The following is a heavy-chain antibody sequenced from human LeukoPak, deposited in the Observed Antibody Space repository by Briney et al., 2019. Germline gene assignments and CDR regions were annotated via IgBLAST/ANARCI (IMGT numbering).Heavy chain of an antibody. V-gene: IGHV3-30-3*01. J-gene: IGHJ3*02. D-gene: IGHD3-10*01. Sequence: SGGSLRLSCAASGFTFSYPMHWVRQAPGKGLEWVALTSYDGSNKYYADSVKGRFTISRDNSKNTLSLQMNSLRAEDTAVYYCARDGSGDAFDIWGQGTMVTVSS. CDR3: ARDGSGDAFDI. CDR1: GFTFSYP. CDR2: TSYDGSNK.